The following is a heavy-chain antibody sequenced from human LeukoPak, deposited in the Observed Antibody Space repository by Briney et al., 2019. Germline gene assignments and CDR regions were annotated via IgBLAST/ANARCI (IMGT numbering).Heavy chain of an antibody. D-gene: IGHD6-6*01. CDR1: SGSISSYY. V-gene: IGHV4-59*08. CDR3: ARHWYSSSSIDY. J-gene: IGHJ4*02. Sequence: PSETLSLTCTVSSGSISSYYWSWIRQPPGKGLEWIGYIYYSGSTNYNPSLKSRVTISVDTSKNQFSLKLSSVTAADTAVYYCARHWYSSSSIDYWGQGTLVTVSS. CDR2: IYYSGST.